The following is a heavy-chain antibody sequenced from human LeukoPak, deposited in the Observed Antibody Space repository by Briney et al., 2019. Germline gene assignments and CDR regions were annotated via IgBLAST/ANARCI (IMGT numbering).Heavy chain of an antibody. CDR3: ARDFEERGGDNYYFDY. CDR1: GFTFSSYS. V-gene: IGHV3-48*04. J-gene: IGHJ4*02. CDR2: ISSSSSTI. Sequence: GGSLRLSCAASGFTFSSYSMNWVRQAPGKGLEWVSYISSSSSTIYYADSVKGRFTISRDNAKNSLYLQMNSLRAEDTAVYYCARDFEERGGDNYYFDYWGQGTLVTVSS. D-gene: IGHD2-21*01.